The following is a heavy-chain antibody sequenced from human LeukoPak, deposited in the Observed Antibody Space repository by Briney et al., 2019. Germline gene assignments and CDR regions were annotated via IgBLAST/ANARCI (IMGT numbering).Heavy chain of an antibody. CDR2: INHSGST. D-gene: IGHD6-13*01. CDR1: GGSFSGYY. Sequence: SETLTLTCAVYGGSFSGYYWSWMRQPPGKGLEWIGEINHSGSTNYNPSLKSRVTISVDTSKNQFSLKLSSVTAADTAVYYCASRRQQLAAFDYWGQGTLVTVSS. V-gene: IGHV4-34*01. CDR3: ASRRQQLAAFDY. J-gene: IGHJ4*02.